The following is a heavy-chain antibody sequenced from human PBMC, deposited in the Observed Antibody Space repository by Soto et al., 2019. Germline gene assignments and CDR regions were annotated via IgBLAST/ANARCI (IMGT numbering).Heavy chain of an antibody. J-gene: IGHJ4*02. CDR3: AREDIVVVPAATPPFDY. Sequence: GGSLRLSCAASGFTFSSYSMNWVRQAPGKGLEWVSSISSSSSYIYYADSVKGRFTISRDNAKNSLYLQMNSLRAEDTAVYYCAREDIVVVPAATPPFDYWGQGTLVTVSS. V-gene: IGHV3-21*01. CDR2: ISSSSSYI. D-gene: IGHD2-2*02. CDR1: GFTFSSYS.